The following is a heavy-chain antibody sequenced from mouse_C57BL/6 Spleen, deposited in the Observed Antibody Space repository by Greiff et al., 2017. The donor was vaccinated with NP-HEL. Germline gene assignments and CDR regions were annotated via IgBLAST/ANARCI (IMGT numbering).Heavy chain of an antibody. D-gene: IGHD3-1*01. J-gene: IGHJ3*01. V-gene: IGHV3-1*01. Sequence: EVKLQESGPGMVKPSQSLSLTCTVTGYSITSGYDWHWIRHFPGNKLEWMGYISYSGSTNYNPSLKSRISITHDTSKNHFFLKLNSVTTEDTATYYCARGGPGFPFAYWGQGTLVTVSA. CDR3: ARGGPGFPFAY. CDR1: GYSITSGYD. CDR2: ISYSGST.